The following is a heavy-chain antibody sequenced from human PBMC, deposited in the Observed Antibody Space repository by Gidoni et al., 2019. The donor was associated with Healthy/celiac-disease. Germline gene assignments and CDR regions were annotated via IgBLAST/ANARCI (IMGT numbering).Heavy chain of an antibody. CDR2: ISWNSGSI. CDR3: AKDLRSSGVNWFDP. Sequence: GFTFDDYAMHWVRQAPGKGLEWVSGISWNSGSIGYADSVKGRFTISRDNAKNSLYLQMNSLRAEDTALYYCAKDLRSSGVNWFDPWGQGTLVTVSS. V-gene: IGHV3-9*01. CDR1: GFTFDDYA. J-gene: IGHJ5*02. D-gene: IGHD3-22*01.